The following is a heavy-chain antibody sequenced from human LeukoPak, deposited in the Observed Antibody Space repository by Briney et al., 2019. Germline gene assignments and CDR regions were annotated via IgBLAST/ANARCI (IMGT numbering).Heavy chain of an antibody. CDR3: ATKQWLAPPPDS. Sequence: GSLTLSCAALGFTFRKFWMVWVRPAPGEGLGSVSRINTDGTVTTYADSVKGRFTVSRDNADNTMFLQMNSVRDEDTAVYYCATKQWLAPPPDSWGQGTPVTVSS. V-gene: IGHV3-74*01. CDR2: INTDGTVT. D-gene: IGHD6-19*01. CDR1: GFTFRKFW. J-gene: IGHJ4*02.